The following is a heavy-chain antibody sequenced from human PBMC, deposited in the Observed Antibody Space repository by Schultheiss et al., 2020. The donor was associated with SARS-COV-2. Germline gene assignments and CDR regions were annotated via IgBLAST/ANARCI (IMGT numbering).Heavy chain of an antibody. CDR1: GGSISSINHY. J-gene: IGHJ6*02. Sequence: ETLSLTCTVSGGSISSINHYWGWVRQPPGKGLEWIGSIFYNGNTYYNPSLKRRVAMSIDTSKNQFSLRLSTVTAADTAVFYCTRVPTATIRYYKGLDVWGQGITVTVSS. D-gene: IGHD4-17*01. CDR2: IFYNGNT. V-gene: IGHV4-39*01. CDR3: TRVPTATIRYYKGLDV.